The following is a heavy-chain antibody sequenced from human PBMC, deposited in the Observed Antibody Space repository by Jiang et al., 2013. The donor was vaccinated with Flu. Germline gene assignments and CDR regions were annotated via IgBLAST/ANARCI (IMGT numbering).Heavy chain of an antibody. CDR2: IYYSGST. CDR1: GGSISSSSYY. D-gene: IGHD3-10*01. CDR3: ARLVLLWFGELLYPDAFDI. J-gene: IGHJ3*02. V-gene: IGHV4-39*01. Sequence: GLVKPSETLSLTCTVSGGSISSSSYYWGWIRQPPGKGLEWIGSIYYSGSTYYNPSLKSRVTISVDTSKNQFSLKLSSVTAADTAVYYCARLVLLWFGELLYPDAFDIWGQGTMVTVSS.